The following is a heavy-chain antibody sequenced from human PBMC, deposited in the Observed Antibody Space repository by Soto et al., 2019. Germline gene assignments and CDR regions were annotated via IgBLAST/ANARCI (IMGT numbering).Heavy chain of an antibody. V-gene: IGHV4-39*01. CDR2: IYYSGST. D-gene: IGHD3-16*01. J-gene: IGHJ4*02. CDR3: ARHRGSYGGEYYFDY. CDR1: GDSISSSSFY. Sequence: QLQLQLSGPGLVKPSETLSLTCTVSGDSISSSSFYWGWIRQPPGRGLEWIGTIYYSGSTYYNPSLKSRVTISVDGSKNHVTLKLRSVPDADTAVYYCARHRGSYGGEYYFDYWGQGSQVTVAS.